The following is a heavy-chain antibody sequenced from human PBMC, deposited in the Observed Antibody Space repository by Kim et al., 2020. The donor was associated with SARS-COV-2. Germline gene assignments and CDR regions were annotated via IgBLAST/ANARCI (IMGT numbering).Heavy chain of an antibody. J-gene: IGHJ6*02. V-gene: IGHV7-4-1*02. CDR2: INTNTGNP. CDR1: GYTFTSYA. D-gene: IGHD3-10*01. CDR3: ARDTWWFGEFDYYYYGMDV. Sequence: ASVKVSCKASGYTFTSYAMSWVRQAPGQGLECMGWINTNTGNPTYAQGFTGRFVFSLDTSVSTAYLQISSLKAEDTAVYYCARDTWWFGEFDYYYYGMDVWGQGTTVTVSS.